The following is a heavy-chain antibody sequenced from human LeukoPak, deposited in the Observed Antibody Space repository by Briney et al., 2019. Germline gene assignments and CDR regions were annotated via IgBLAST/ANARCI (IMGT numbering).Heavy chain of an antibody. V-gene: IGHV1-8*01. CDR3: ARPNYDLLTGYYPLLDV. Sequence: GASVKVSCKASGYTFTSYDINWVRQATGQGLESMGWMNPNSGYTGYAQKFQGRVTMTRNTSISTAYMELSSLRSEDTAVYYCARPNYDLLTGYYPLLDVWGQGTTVTVSS. CDR1: GYTFTSYD. CDR2: MNPNSGYT. D-gene: IGHD3-9*01. J-gene: IGHJ6*02.